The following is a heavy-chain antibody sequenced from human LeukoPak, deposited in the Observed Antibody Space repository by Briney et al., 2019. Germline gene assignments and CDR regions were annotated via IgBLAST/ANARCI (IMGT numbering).Heavy chain of an antibody. D-gene: IGHD3-22*01. CDR2: IKEDGSES. CDR1: GFTFKNYW. V-gene: IGHV3-7*01. CDR3: ARDLAYYYDSSGYSGHGY. Sequence: PGGSLRLSCAASGFTFKNYWMTWVRQAPGKGLEWVASIKEDGSESNYVDSVKGRFTISRDNAKNSLHLQLNSLRAEDTAVYYCARDLAYYYDSSGYSGHGYWGQGTLVTVSS. J-gene: IGHJ4*02.